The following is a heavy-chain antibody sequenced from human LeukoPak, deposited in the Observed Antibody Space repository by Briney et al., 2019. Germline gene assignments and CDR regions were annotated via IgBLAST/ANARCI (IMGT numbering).Heavy chain of an antibody. CDR3: ARANYGSGSYYASDY. Sequence: GGSLRLTCAASGFTFSDYYMSWIRQAPGKGLEWVSYISGSGSTINYVDSVKGRFTISRDNAKNSLFLQMNGLRAEDTAVYYCARANYGSGSYYASDYWGQGTLVTVSS. CDR2: ISGSGSTI. D-gene: IGHD3-10*01. V-gene: IGHV3-11*01. CDR1: GFTFSDYY. J-gene: IGHJ4*02.